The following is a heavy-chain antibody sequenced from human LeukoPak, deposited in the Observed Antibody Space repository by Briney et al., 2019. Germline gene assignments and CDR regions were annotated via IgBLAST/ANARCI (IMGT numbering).Heavy chain of an antibody. V-gene: IGHV1-69*04. CDR3: ARGFPQLERFDY. J-gene: IGHJ4*02. Sequence: SVKVSCKASGGTFSSYAISWVRQAPGQGLEWMGRIIPIFGIANYAQKFQGRVTITADKSTSTAYMELSSLRSEDTAVYYCARGFPQLERFDYWGQGALVTVSS. D-gene: IGHD1-1*01. CDR2: IIPIFGIA. CDR1: GGTFSSYA.